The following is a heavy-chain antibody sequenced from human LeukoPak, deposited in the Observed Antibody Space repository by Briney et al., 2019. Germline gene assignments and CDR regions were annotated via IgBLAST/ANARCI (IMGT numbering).Heavy chain of an antibody. V-gene: IGHV4-59*01. D-gene: IGHD5-24*01. Sequence: PSETLSLTCTGSGGSISSYYWSWIRQPPGKGLEWIGYIYYSGSTNYNPSLKSRVTISVDTSKNQFSLKLSSVTAADTAVYYAARGHRDGYVSLYYYGMDVWGQGTTVTVSS. CDR3: ARGHRDGYVSLYYYGMDV. CDR1: GGSISSYY. J-gene: IGHJ6*02. CDR2: IYYSGST.